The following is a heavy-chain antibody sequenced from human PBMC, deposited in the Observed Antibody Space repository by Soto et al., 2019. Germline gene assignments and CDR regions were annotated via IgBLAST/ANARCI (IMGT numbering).Heavy chain of an antibody. CDR1: GFTFSNAW. J-gene: IGHJ4*02. V-gene: IGHV3-30*18. D-gene: IGHD6-13*01. CDR3: AKDGSVAAADYYFDY. CDR2: LSYDGSNE. Sequence: VQLVESGGGLVKPGGSLRLSCAASGFTFSNAWMSWVRQAPGKGLEWVAVLSYDGSNEYYTDSVKGRFTISRDNSKNTLYLQMDSLRAEDTAVYYCAKDGSVAAADYYFDYWGQGTLVTVSS.